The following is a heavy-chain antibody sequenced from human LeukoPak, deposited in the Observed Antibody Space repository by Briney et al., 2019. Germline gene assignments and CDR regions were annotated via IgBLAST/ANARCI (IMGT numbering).Heavy chain of an antibody. CDR1: GFTFSNYD. CDR2: ISTGGTTM. V-gene: IGHV3-48*01. CDR3: ARGPPLFDP. Sequence: GGSLRLSCAASGFTFSNYDMNWVRQAPGKGLEWISYISTGGTTMYYADSVKGRFTVSRDNAKNSLPLQMNSLRAEDTAVYYCARGPPLFDPWGQGTLVTVSS. J-gene: IGHJ5*02.